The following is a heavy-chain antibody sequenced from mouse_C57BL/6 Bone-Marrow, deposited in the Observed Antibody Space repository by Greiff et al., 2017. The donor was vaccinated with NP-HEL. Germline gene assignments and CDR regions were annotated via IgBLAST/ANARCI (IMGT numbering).Heavy chain of an antibody. CDR3: ARGGPITTVAFDY. Sequence: EVQLQQSGPVLVKPGASVKMSCKASGYTFTDYYMNWVKQSHGKSLEWIGVINPYNGGTSYNQKFKGKATLTVDKSSSTAYMELNSLTSEDSAVYYCARGGPITTVAFDYWGQGTTLTVSS. CDR1: GYTFTDYY. D-gene: IGHD1-1*01. J-gene: IGHJ2*01. V-gene: IGHV1-19*01. CDR2: INPYNGGT.